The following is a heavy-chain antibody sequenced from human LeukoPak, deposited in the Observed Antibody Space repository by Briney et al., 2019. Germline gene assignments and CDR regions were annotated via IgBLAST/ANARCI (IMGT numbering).Heavy chain of an antibody. CDR1: GFTFSNYW. Sequence: GGSLRLSCAASGFTFSNYWMSWVRQAPGKGLEWVASIDQYGRAKYYVDSVRGRFTFSRDDTKNSLHLQVNSLRAEDTAVYYCARADSYGSILDYWGQETRVIDSS. J-gene: IGHJ4*02. CDR3: ARADSYGSILDY. CDR2: IDQYGRAK. V-gene: IGHV3-7*04. D-gene: IGHD5-18*01.